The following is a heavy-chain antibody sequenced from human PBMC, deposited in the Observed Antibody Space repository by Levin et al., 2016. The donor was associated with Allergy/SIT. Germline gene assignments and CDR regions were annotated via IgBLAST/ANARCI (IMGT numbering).Heavy chain of an antibody. CDR1: GYSFTSYD. V-gene: IGHV1-8*01. CDR3: ARDYIVATTIKYFDS. Sequence: ASVKVSCKASGYSFTSYDINWVRQATGQGLEWMGWMNPNSGDTHYAQKFQGRLTMTRDTSISTAYMELSSLRSEDTAVYFCARDYIVATTIKYFDSWGQGTLVTVSS. D-gene: IGHD5-12*01. J-gene: IGHJ4*02. CDR2: MNPNSGDT.